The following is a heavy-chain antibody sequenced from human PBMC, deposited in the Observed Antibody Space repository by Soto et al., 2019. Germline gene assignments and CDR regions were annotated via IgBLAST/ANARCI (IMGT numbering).Heavy chain of an antibody. V-gene: IGHV1-69*06. D-gene: IGHD3-22*01. CDR3: ARERRTYYYDSSGYYRFDY. J-gene: IGHJ4*02. Sequence: SVKVSCKASGGTFSSYAISWVRQAPGQGLEWMGGIIPIFGTANYAQKFQGRVTITADKSTSTAYMELSSLRSEDTAVYYCARERRTYYYDSSGYYRFDYWGQGTLVTVSS. CDR1: GGTFSSYA. CDR2: IIPIFGTA.